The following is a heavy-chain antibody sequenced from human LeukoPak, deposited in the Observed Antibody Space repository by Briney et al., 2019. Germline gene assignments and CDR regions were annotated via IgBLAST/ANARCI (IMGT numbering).Heavy chain of an antibody. CDR2: IYXGDSDT. J-gene: IGHJ4*02. D-gene: IGHD3-10*01. V-gene: IGHV5-51*01. CDR1: GYSFSXXX. Sequence: GESLKISCKGSGYSFSXXXXXXXRQXXGXXXXXMGIIYXGDSDTTXXXXXXXXVSXXVDKSLSTAYLYWGSLEASDTAMYYCARRMAGTKSFDYWGQGTLVTVSS. CDR3: ARRMAGTKSFDY.